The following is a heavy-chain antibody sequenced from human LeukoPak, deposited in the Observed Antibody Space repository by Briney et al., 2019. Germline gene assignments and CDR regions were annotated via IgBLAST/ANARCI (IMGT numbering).Heavy chain of an antibody. V-gene: IGHV4-4*07. D-gene: IGHD2-15*01. CDR3: ARGRYCSADICSGGDAFDI. J-gene: IGHJ3*02. CDR1: GGSIYNYY. Sequence: PSETLSLTCTVSGGSIYNYYWSWIRQPAGKGLEWSGRIYTRGSTNYNPSLKSRVTMSVDTSKNQFSLKLSSVTAADTAVYYCARGRYCSADICSGGDAFDIWGQGTMVSVSS. CDR2: IYTRGST.